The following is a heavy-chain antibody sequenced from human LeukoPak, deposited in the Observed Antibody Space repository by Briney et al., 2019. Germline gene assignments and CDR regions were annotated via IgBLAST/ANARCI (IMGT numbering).Heavy chain of an antibody. V-gene: IGHV4-59*08. CDR2: IYYSGST. J-gene: IGHJ4*02. Sequence: SETLSLTCAVSGGSFSGYYWSWIRQPPGKGLEWVGDIYYSGSTNYNPSLKSRVTISVDTSKNQFSLKLSSVTAADTAVYYCARHLNRLVFDYWGQGTLVTVSS. D-gene: IGHD1-26*01. CDR1: GGSFSGYY. CDR3: ARHLNRLVFDY.